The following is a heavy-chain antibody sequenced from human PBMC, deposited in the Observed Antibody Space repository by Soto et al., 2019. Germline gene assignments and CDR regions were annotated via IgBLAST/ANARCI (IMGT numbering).Heavy chain of an antibody. Sequence: QVQLQESGPGLVKPSQTLSLTCTVSGGSISSGDYYWSWIRQPPGKGLEWIGYIYYSGSTYYNPAPKSRVTISVDTSKNQLSLKLSSVTAADTAVYYCARVGGFGATTIDYWGQGTLVTVSS. D-gene: IGHD3-10*01. CDR1: GGSISSGDYY. V-gene: IGHV4-30-4*01. J-gene: IGHJ4*02. CDR3: ARVGGFGATTIDY. CDR2: IYYSGST.